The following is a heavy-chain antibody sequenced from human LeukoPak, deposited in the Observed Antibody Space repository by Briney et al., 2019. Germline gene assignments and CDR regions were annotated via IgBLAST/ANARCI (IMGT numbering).Heavy chain of an antibody. V-gene: IGHV1-46*01. CDR3: ARERSSGYNDAFDI. CDR2: INPSGGNT. D-gene: IGHD3-22*01. J-gene: IGHJ3*02. Sequence: ASVKVSCKASGYTFTGYYMHWVRQAPGQGLEWMGIINPSGGNTNHAQKFQGRVTMTRDMSTSTVYMELSSLRSEDTAVYYCARERSSGYNDAFDIWGQGTMVTVSS. CDR1: GYTFTGYY.